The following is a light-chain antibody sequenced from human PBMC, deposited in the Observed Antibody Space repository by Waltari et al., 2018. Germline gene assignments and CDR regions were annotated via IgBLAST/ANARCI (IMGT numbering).Light chain of an antibody. J-gene: IGLJ1*01. CDR2: RND. V-gene: IGLV1-47*01. CDR1: SSNIRPNY. Sequence: QSVLTQPPSASGTPGQRVPIPCSGSSSNIRPNYVYWYQHLPGPTPKLLISRNDQRPSGVPDLFSGSKSGTSASLDISGLRSEDEGDYYCAAWDGGVSGPHVFGTGTKVTVL. CDR3: AAWDGGVSGPHV.